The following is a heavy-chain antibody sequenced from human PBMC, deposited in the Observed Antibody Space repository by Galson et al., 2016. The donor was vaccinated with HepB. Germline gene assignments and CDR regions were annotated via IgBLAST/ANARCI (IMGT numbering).Heavy chain of an antibody. D-gene: IGHD3-3*01. CDR1: GYSFTGFG. J-gene: IGHJ4*02. Sequence: SVKVSCKASGYSFTGFGIGWVRQAPGQRLEWMGWISAHNGNRNYAQKFQGRVTMTIDTPTNTAYMELRSLKSDDTALYYCAIPEEVLGAAFCDHWGQGTLVIVSS. V-gene: IGHV1-18*01. CDR3: AIPEEVLGAAFCDH. CDR2: ISAHNGNR.